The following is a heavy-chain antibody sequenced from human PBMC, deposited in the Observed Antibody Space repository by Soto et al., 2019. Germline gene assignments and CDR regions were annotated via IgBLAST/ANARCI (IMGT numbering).Heavy chain of an antibody. CDR1: GFTFSSYA. D-gene: IGHD1-7*01. CDR2: ISYDGSNK. V-gene: IGHV3-30-3*01. Sequence: QVQLVESGGGVVQPGRSLRLSCAASGFTFSSYAMHWVRQAPGKGLEWVAVISYDGSNKYYADSVKGRFTISRDNSKNTLYLQMNSLRAEDTAVYYCARDGDPYNWNYAYWGQGTLVTVSS. CDR3: ARDGDPYNWNYAY. J-gene: IGHJ4*02.